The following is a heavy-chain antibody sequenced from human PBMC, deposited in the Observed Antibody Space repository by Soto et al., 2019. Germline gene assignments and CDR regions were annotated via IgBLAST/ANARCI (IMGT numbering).Heavy chain of an antibody. J-gene: IGHJ6*02. D-gene: IGHD3-10*01. CDR3: ARAPPGPSPRWDV. Sequence: QLQLQESGPGLVKPSETLSLTCSVSGAAINGGGYFWGWARQPPGRGLEWIGSIYYTGSTSLSPSLRSRVTISVDTSKNQFSLNVTSVTAADTAVYYCARAPPGPSPRWDVWGQGTTVTVSS. CDR2: IYYTGST. CDR1: GAAINGGGYF. V-gene: IGHV4-39*07.